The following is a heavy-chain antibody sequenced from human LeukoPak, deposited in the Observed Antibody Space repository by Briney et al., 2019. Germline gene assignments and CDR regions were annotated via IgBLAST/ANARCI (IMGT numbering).Heavy chain of an antibody. Sequence: GGSLRLSCAASGFTFSDSDMEWVRQAPGKGLEWVSSITPSATYIYYADSVGGRFTVSRDDAKDSLYLQMSSLTAEDTALYYCARNLNSPIAVAGSDYWGQGTLVTVSS. CDR2: ITPSATYI. CDR1: GFTFSDSD. CDR3: ARNLNSPIAVAGSDY. J-gene: IGHJ4*02. D-gene: IGHD6-19*01. V-gene: IGHV3-21*01.